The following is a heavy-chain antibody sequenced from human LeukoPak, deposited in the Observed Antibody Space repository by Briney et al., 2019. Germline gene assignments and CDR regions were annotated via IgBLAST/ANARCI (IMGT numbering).Heavy chain of an antibody. D-gene: IGHD3-16*02. CDR1: GGSFSGYY. CDR2: INHSGST. Sequence: SETLSLTCAVYGGSFSGYYWSWIRQPPGKGLEWIGEINHSGSTNYNPSLKSRVTISVDTPKNQFSLKLSSVTAADTAVYYCARARLEGHVWGSYRPNYFDYWGQGTLVTVSS. J-gene: IGHJ4*02. V-gene: IGHV4-34*01. CDR3: ARARLEGHVWGSYRPNYFDY.